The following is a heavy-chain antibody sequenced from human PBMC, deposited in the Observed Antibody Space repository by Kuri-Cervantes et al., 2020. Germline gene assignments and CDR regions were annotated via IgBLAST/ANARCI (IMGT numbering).Heavy chain of an antibody. V-gene: IGHV3-9*01. CDR3: ATFINSGEDY. CDR2: ISWNSGSI. J-gene: IGHJ4*02. CDR1: GFTFDDYA. Sequence: SLKISCAASGFTFDDYAMHWVRQAPGKGLEWVSGISWNSGSIGYADSVKGRLTISRDNAKNSLYLQMNSLRAEDTASYYCATFINSGEDYWGQGTLVTVSS. D-gene: IGHD1-26*01.